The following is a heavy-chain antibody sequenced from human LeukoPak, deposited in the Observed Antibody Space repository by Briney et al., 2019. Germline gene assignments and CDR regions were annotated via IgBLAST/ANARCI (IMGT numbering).Heavy chain of an antibody. CDR2: IYYSGST. Sequence: SETLSLTCTVSGGSISSYYWSWIRQPPGKVLEWIGYIYYSGSTNYNPSLKSRVTISVDTSKNQFSLKLSSVTAADTAVYYCARHTAVAGRRGWFDPWGQGTLVTVSS. J-gene: IGHJ5*02. CDR1: GGSISSYY. D-gene: IGHD6-19*01. CDR3: ARHTAVAGRRGWFDP. V-gene: IGHV4-59*08.